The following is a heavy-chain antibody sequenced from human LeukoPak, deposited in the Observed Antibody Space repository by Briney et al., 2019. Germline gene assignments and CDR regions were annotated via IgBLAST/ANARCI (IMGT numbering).Heavy chain of an antibody. Sequence: RASVKVSCKASGYIFTGYYMHWVRQAPGQGLGWMGWINPNSGGTNYAQKFQGRVTMTRDTSISTAYMELSRLRSDDTAVYYCARGTDYYDSSGQTIWGQGAMVTVSS. CDR3: ARGTDYYDSSGQTI. J-gene: IGHJ3*02. V-gene: IGHV1-2*02. CDR1: GYIFTGYY. D-gene: IGHD3-22*01. CDR2: INPNSGGT.